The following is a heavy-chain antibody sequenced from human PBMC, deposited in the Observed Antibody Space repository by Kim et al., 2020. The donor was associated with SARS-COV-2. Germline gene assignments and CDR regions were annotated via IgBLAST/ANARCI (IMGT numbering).Heavy chain of an antibody. D-gene: IGHD3-22*01. V-gene: IGHV4-31*03. CDR3: AREIGPKGSYYFDY. J-gene: IGHJ4*02. Sequence: SETLSLTCTVSGGPISSGGYYWSWIRQHPGKGLEWIGYIYYSGSTYYNPSLKRRVTISVDTSKNQFSLKLSSVTAADTAVYYCAREIGPKGSYYFDYWGQGTLVTVSS. CDR1: GGPISSGGYY. CDR2: IYYSGST.